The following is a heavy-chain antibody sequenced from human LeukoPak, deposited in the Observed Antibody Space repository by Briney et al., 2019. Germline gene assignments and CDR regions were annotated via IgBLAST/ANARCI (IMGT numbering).Heavy chain of an antibody. J-gene: IGHJ3*02. CDR2: IYPGDSDT. D-gene: IGHD3-10*01. V-gene: IGHV5-51*01. CDR1: GNSFSNYW. CDR3: ARRTGYYGSGGAFDI. Sequence: GESLKISCKGSGNSFSNYWIGWVRQLPGRGLEWMGIIYPGDSDTRYNPSFQGQVTISADKSISTAYLQWSSLKASDTAMYYCARRTGYYGSGGAFDIWGQGTMVTVSS.